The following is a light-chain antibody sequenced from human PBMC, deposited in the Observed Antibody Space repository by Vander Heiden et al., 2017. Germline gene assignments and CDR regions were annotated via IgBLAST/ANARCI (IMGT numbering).Light chain of an antibody. CDR2: DAS. J-gene: IGKJ4*01. CDR3: QQRGTWPPLT. CDR1: QSVSTY. V-gene: IGKV3-11*01. Sequence: DIVLTQSPATLSLSPGETATLSCRASQSVSTYLAWYQQKPGQAPRLLIYDASNRATGISARFIGSGSGTDFTLTISSLEPEDFAVYYCQQRGTWPPLTFGGGTKVEMK.